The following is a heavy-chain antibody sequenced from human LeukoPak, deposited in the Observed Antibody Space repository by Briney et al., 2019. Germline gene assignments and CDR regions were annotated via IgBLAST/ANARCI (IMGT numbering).Heavy chain of an antibody. J-gene: IGHJ6*02. V-gene: IGHV1-18*01. CDR2: ISAYNGNT. CDR1: GYTFTSYG. Sequence: ASVTVSFKASGYTFTSYGISWVRQAPGQGLEWMGWISAYNGNTNYARKLQGRVTMTTDTSTSTAYMELRSLSDDTAVYYCARVDSSGYYYYYGMDVWGQGTTVTVSS. CDR3: ARVDSSGYYYYYGMDV. D-gene: IGHD3-22*01.